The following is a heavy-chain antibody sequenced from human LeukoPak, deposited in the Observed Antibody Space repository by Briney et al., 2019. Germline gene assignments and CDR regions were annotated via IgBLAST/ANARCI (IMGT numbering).Heavy chain of an antibody. CDR3: ARDSPESDTAMDISYYYYYYGMDV. Sequence: SQTLSLTCAISGDSVYSNSAAWNWIRQSPSRGLEWLGRTYYRSKWYNDYAVSVKSRITINPDTSKNQFSLQLNSVTPEDTAVYYCARDSPESDTAMDISYYYYYYGMDVWGQGTTVTVSS. D-gene: IGHD5-18*01. CDR1: GDSVYSNSAA. CDR2: TYYRSKWYN. V-gene: IGHV6-1*01. J-gene: IGHJ6*02.